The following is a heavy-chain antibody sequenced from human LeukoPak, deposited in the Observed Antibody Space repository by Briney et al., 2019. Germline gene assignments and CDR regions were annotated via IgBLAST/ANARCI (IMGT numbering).Heavy chain of an antibody. CDR1: GGSISSGGHY. J-gene: IGHJ4*02. V-gene: IGHV4-61*02. CDR3: ARHSERKYQLLSIGY. D-gene: IGHD2-2*01. Sequence: PSQTLSLTCTVSGGSISSGGHYWSWIRQPAGKGLEYLGRISSTGSTNYNPSLRSRVTISANTSKNHFSLKLTSVTAADTAVYYCARHSERKYQLLSIGYWGQGTLVTVSS. CDR2: ISSTGST.